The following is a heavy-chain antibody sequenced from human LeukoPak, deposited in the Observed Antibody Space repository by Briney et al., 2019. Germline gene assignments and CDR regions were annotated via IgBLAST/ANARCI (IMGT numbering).Heavy chain of an antibody. J-gene: IGHJ1*01. CDR1: GFTFRSYA. CDR2: ISYDGSNK. CDR3: AREFREVVPSLGIEPYAEYFQH. Sequence: GGSLRLSCAASGFTFRSYAMHWVRQAPGKGLEWVAVISYDGSNKYYADSVKGRFTISRDNSKNTLYLQMNSLRAEDTAVYYCAREFREVVPSLGIEPYAEYFQHWGQGTLVTVSS. V-gene: IGHV3-30*04. D-gene: IGHD2-2*01.